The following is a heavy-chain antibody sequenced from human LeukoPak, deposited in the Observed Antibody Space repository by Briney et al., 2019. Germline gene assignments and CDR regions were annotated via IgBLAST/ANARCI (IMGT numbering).Heavy chain of an antibody. J-gene: IGHJ4*02. V-gene: IGHV3-30*02. CDR2: IRYDGSNK. Sequence: PGGPLRLSCAASGFTFSSYGMHWVRPAPGKGLEWVAFIRYDGSNKYYADSVKGRFTISRDNSKNTLYLQMNSLRAEDTAVYYCAKDDYYDSSGSWGGYWGQGTLVTVSS. D-gene: IGHD3-22*01. CDR1: GFTFSSYG. CDR3: AKDDYYDSSGSWGGY.